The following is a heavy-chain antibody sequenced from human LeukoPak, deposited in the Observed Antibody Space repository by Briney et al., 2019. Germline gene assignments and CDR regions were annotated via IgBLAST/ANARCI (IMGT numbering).Heavy chain of an antibody. CDR2: IYYSGST. Sequence: PSETLSLTCTVSGGSISSSSYYWGWLRQPPGTGLEWIGSIYYSGSTYYNPSLKSRVTISVDTSKNQFSLKLSSVTAADTAVYYCARDQWYYYDSSDAFDSGGQGTMVTVSA. V-gene: IGHV4-39*07. CDR3: ARDQWYYYDSSDAFDS. D-gene: IGHD3-22*01. J-gene: IGHJ3*02. CDR1: GGSISSSSYY.